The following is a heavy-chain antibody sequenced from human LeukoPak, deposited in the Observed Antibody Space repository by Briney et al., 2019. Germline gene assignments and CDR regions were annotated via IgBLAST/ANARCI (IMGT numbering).Heavy chain of an antibody. CDR3: ARHERDLIHGYYFVD. J-gene: IGHJ4*02. CDR1: GFIVNSNF. Sequence: GGSLRLSCATSGFIVNSNFMIWVRQAPGKGLEWVSVLYVGGRTQYADSVNGRSTIPKASSKNTVYLQMNRLSAEAAAVSYCARHERDLIHGYYFVDWGQRTLAIVSS. CDR2: LYVGGRT. V-gene: IGHV3-66*04.